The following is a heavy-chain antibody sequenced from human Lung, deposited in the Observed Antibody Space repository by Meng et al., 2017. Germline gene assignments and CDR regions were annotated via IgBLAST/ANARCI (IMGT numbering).Heavy chain of an antibody. CDR3: AKYSYGLGDYLDY. J-gene: IGHJ4*02. Sequence: VRLVGAGGGLVQPGGSLRLSYAASGFSFCSYAMSWVLHAPGKGLEWVSALSGGGFPTYYADSVKGRFAISRHNSKNTLYLQMNSLRAEDTALYYCAKYSYGLGDYLDYWGQGALVTVSS. V-gene: IGHV3-23*04. CDR2: LSGGGFPT. CDR1: GFSFCSYA. D-gene: IGHD3-10*01.